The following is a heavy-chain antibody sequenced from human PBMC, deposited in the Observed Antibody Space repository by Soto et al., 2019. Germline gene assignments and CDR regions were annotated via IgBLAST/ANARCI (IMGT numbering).Heavy chain of an antibody. CDR1: GFTFSDYY. CDR3: ARDSGYQTSYGMDV. Sequence: QVQLVESGGGLVKPGGSLRLSCAASGFTFSDYYMSWIRQAPGKGLEWVSYISSSSSYTNYADSVKGRFTISRDNAKNELYLQMNSLRAEDTAVYYCARDSGYQTSYGMDVWGQGTTVTVSS. J-gene: IGHJ6*02. V-gene: IGHV3-11*06. D-gene: IGHD5-18*01. CDR2: ISSSSSYT.